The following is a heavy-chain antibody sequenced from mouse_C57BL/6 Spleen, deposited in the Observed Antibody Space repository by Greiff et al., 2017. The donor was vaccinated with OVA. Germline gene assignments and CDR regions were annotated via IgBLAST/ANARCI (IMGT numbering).Heavy chain of an antibody. CDR2: INYDGSST. V-gene: IGHV5-16*01. Sequence: EVHLVESEGGLVQPGSSMKLSCTASGFTFSDYYMAWVRQVPEKGLEWVANINYDGSSTYYLDSLKSRFIISRDNAKNILYLQMSSLKSEDTATYYCARDYYSNLRYFDVWGTGTTVTVSS. CDR1: GFTFSDYY. J-gene: IGHJ1*03. CDR3: ARDYYSNLRYFDV. D-gene: IGHD2-5*01.